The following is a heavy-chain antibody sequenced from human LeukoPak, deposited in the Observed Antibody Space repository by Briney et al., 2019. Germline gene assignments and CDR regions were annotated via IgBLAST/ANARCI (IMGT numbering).Heavy chain of an antibody. CDR3: ARDQRYNWNPRAGSDWFDP. V-gene: IGHV4-38-2*02. CDR2: IYHSGST. Sequence: SETLSLTCTVSGYSISSGYYWGWIRQPPGKGLEWIGSIYHSGSTYYNPSLKSRVTISVDTSKNQFSLKLSSVTAADTAVYYCARDQRYNWNPRAGSDWFDPWGQGTLATVSS. D-gene: IGHD1-20*01. J-gene: IGHJ5*02. CDR1: GYSISSGYY.